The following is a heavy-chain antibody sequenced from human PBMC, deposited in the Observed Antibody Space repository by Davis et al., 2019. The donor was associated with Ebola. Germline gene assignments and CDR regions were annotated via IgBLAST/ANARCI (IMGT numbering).Heavy chain of an antibody. CDR3: ARHDDGGGSYSGRLFDY. J-gene: IGHJ4*02. D-gene: IGHD1-26*01. Sequence: MPSETLSLTCTVSGGSISSYYWSWIRQPPGKGLEWIGYIYNSGSTNYNPSLKSRVTISVDTSKNQFSLKLSSVTAAETAVYYCARHDDGGGSYSGRLFDYWGQGTLVTVSS. CDR2: IYNSGST. CDR1: GGSISSYY. V-gene: IGHV4-59*08.